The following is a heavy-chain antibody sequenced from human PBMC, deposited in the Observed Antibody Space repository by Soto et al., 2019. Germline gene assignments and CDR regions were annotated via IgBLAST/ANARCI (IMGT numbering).Heavy chain of an antibody. Sequence: SETLSLTCTVSGGSISSYYWSWIRQPPGKGLEWIGYIYYSGSTNYNPSLKSRVTISVDTSKNQFSLKLSSVTAADTAVYYCARSDYSIVPLIWGQGTMVTVSS. V-gene: IGHV4-59*01. CDR3: ARSDYSIVPLI. J-gene: IGHJ3*02. CDR1: GGSISSYY. CDR2: IYYSGST. D-gene: IGHD4-4*01.